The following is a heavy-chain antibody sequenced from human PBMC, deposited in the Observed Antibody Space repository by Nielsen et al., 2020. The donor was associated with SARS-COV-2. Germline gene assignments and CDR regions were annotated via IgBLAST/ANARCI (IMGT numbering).Heavy chain of an antibody. CDR3: ARAKLVNGEDAFDI. CDR1: GGSISSYY. J-gene: IGHJ3*02. V-gene: IGHV4-4*07. Sequence: SETLSLTCTVSGGSISSYYWSWIRQPAGKGLEWIGRIYTSGSTNYNPSLKSRVTMSVDTSKNQFSLKLSSVTAADTAVYYCARAKLVNGEDAFDIWGQGTMVTVSS. D-gene: IGHD2-8*02. CDR2: IYTSGST.